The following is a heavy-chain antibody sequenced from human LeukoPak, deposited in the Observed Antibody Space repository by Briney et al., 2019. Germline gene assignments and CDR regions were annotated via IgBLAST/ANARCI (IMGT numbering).Heavy chain of an antibody. V-gene: IGHV1-46*01. CDR2: INPSGGST. J-gene: IGHJ4*02. CDR1: GYTFTSYC. Sequence: ASVKVSCKASGYTFTSYCMHWVRQAPGQGLEWMGIINPSGGSTSYAQKFQGRVTMTRDTSTSTVYMELSSLRSEDTGVYYCARDRVTMMPLDYWGQGTLVTVSS. D-gene: IGHD3-22*01. CDR3: ARDRVTMMPLDY.